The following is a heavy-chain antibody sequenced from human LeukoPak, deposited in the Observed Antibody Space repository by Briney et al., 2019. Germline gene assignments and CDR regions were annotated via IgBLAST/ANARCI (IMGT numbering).Heavy chain of an antibody. V-gene: IGHV1-69*05. CDR2: IIPIFGTA. D-gene: IGHD3-22*01. Sequence: SVEVSCKASGGTFSSYAISWVRQAPGQGLEWMGGIIPIFGTANYAQKFQGRVTITTDESTSTAYMELSSLRSEDTAVYYCASYYYDSSGYYFPNWGQGSLVTVSS. CDR1: GGTFSSYA. CDR3: ASYYYDSSGYYFPN. J-gene: IGHJ4*02.